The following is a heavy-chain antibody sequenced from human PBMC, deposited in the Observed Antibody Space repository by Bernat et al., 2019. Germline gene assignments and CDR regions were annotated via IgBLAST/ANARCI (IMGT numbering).Heavy chain of an antibody. D-gene: IGHD5-12*01. J-gene: IGHJ4*02. CDR1: GYTFTSYA. CDR3: ARNIGTTNILDF. V-gene: IGHV1-3*01. CDR2: INAGNGNT. Sequence: QVQLVQSGAEVKKPGASVKVSCKASGYTFTSYAMHWVRQAPGQRLEWMGWINAGNGNTQYSQKFQDRVTITRDTSASTAYMELSSLRSGDTAVYYCARNIGTTNILDFWGPGTLVTVSS.